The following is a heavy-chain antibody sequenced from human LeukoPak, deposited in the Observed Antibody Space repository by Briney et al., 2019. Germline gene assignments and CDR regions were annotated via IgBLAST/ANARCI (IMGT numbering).Heavy chain of an antibody. J-gene: IGHJ4*02. D-gene: IGHD5-24*01. CDR2: ISNSGGST. CDR3: ARVMATRPI. CDR1: GFTFGNYA. Sequence: PGGSLRLSCAASGFTFGNYAMSWVRQAPGKGLEWVSGISNSGGSTYYADSVKGRVTISRDNSKNSLYLQMNSLRAEDTAVYYCARVMATRPIWGQGTLVTVSS. V-gene: IGHV3-23*01.